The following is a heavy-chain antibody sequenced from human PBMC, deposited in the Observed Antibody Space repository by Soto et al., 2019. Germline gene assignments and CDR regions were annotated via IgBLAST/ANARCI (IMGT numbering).Heavy chain of an antibody. J-gene: IGHJ4*02. D-gene: IGHD3-22*01. Sequence: PSETLSLTCTVSGGSISSYYWSWIREPPGKGLEWIGYIYYSGSTNYNPSLKSRVTISVDTSKNQFSLKLSSVTAADTAVYYCARTYLGGSGYLHFDYWGQGTLVTVS. CDR2: IYYSGST. CDR3: ARTYLGGSGYLHFDY. CDR1: GGSISSYY. V-gene: IGHV4-59*08.